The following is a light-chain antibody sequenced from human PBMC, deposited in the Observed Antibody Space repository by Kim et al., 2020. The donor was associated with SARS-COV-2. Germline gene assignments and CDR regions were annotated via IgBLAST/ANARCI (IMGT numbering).Light chain of an antibody. V-gene: IGKV1-5*03. CDR1: QSVYTW. Sequence: ASVGGRVTMTCRASQSVYTWLAWYQQKPGKTPNLLIYKASYLQNGAPSRFSGRGSGTEFTLTINSLQPDDFATYYCQQYNAYPWTFGQGTKVEIK. J-gene: IGKJ1*01. CDR2: KAS. CDR3: QQYNAYPWT.